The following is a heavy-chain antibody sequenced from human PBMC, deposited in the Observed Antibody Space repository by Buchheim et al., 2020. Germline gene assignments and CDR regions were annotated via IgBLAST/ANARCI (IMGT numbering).Heavy chain of an antibody. D-gene: IGHD3-22*01. J-gene: IGHJ3*02. CDR1: GYSFTSYW. CDR3: ATRGYYYDSSGLISDAFDI. Sequence: VQLVQSGAEVKKPGESLRISCKGSGYSFTSYWISWVRQMPGKGLEWMGRIDPSDSYTNYSPSFQGHVTISADKSISTAYPQWSSLKASDTAMYYCATRGYYYDSSGLISDAFDIWGQGT. CDR2: IDPSDSYT. V-gene: IGHV5-10-1*01.